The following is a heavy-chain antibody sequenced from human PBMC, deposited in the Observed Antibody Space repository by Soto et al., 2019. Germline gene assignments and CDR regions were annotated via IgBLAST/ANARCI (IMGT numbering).Heavy chain of an antibody. V-gene: IGHV4-4*02. CDR3: ARVLRGWFDP. Sequence: XGTLCLTCAVSGGSITSANWWTWVRQPPGGGLEWIGEISHSGITNYKASLKSRVTMSVDKTKNDVSLKLTSVTAADTAVYYCARVLRGWFDPWGQGTPVTVSS. J-gene: IGHJ5*02. CDR1: GGSITSANW. CDR2: ISHSGIT.